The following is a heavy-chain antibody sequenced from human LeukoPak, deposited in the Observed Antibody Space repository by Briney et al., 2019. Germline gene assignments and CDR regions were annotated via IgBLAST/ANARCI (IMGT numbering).Heavy chain of an antibody. V-gene: IGHV1-18*01. Sequence: GASVKVSCKASGYTFTSYGISWVRQAPGQGLEWMGWISAYNGNTNYAQKRQGRVTMTTDTSTSTAYMELRSLRSDDTAVYYCARGYCSGGSCLYNWFDPWGQGTLVTVSS. J-gene: IGHJ5*02. CDR3: ARGYCSGGSCLYNWFDP. CDR2: ISAYNGNT. D-gene: IGHD2-15*01. CDR1: GYTFTSYG.